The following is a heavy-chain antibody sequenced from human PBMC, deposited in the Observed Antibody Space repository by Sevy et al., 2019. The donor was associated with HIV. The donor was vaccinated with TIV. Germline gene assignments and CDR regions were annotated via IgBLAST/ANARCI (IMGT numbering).Heavy chain of an antibody. CDR1: GGSISSYY. J-gene: IGHJ5*02. CDR3: ARARGADNWFDP. CDR2: IYYSGST. D-gene: IGHD6-19*01. V-gene: IGHV4-59*01. Sequence: SETLSLTCTVSGGSISSYYWSWIRQPPGKGLEWIGYIYYSGSTNYNPSLKRRVTISVDTSKNQLSLKLSCVTAADTAVYYCARARGADNWFDPWGQGTLVTVSS.